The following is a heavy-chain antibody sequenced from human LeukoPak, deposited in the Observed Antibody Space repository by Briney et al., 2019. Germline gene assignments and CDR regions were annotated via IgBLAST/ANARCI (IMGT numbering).Heavy chain of an antibody. CDR3: ARESGYSYGFGLDYYGMDV. CDR1: GYTFTSYG. V-gene: IGHV1-18*01. J-gene: IGHJ6*02. D-gene: IGHD5-18*01. Sequence: ASVKVSCKASGYTFTSYGISWVRQAPGQGLEWMGWISAYNGNTNYAQKLQGRVTMTTDTSTTTAYMELRSLRSDDTAVYYCARESGYSYGFGLDYYGMDVWGQGTTVTVSS. CDR2: ISAYNGNT.